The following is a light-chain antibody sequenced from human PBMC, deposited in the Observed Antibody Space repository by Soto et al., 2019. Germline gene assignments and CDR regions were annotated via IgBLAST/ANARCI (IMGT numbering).Light chain of an antibody. J-gene: IGKJ1*01. V-gene: IGKV1-5*01. CDR2: DAS. Sequence: DIHMTQSPSSVSPSFVGSVTITCRASRIIIDWLAWYQQKPGKAPELLIFDASNLKSGVSSRFSGSGSGTEFTLTISRLQPDDVATYYCLQYSSHSWTFGQGTKVDIK. CDR3: LQYSSHSWT. CDR1: RIIIDW.